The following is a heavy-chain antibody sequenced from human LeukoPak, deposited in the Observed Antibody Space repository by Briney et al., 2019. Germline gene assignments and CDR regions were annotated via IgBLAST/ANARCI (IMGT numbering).Heavy chain of an antibody. Sequence: SETLSLTCTVSGGSISSYYWSWIRQPPGKGLEWLGYISHSGNTEYNPSLQSRVTISSDTSENQFSLKLTSLTAADTAIYYCARGSGYYDFWSGHSLLLFDYWGQGALVTVSS. CDR3: ARGSGYYDFWSGHSLLLFDY. V-gene: IGHV4-59*12. CDR2: ISHSGNT. CDR1: GGSISSYY. J-gene: IGHJ4*02. D-gene: IGHD3-3*01.